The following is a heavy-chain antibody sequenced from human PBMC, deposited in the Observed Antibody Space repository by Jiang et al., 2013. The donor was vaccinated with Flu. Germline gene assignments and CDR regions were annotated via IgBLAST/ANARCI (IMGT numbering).Heavy chain of an antibody. Sequence: SGAEVKKPGSSVKVSCKASGGTFSTSAMSWVRQAPGQGLEWMGGIIPLFGKANHAQKFQGRVTITADESTSTAYMELRSLRSDDTAVYYCATVVREEHVWLLEGWGQGSLVTVSS. V-gene: IGHV1-69*01. D-gene: IGHD5-18*01. J-gene: IGHJ4*02. CDR1: GGTFSTSA. CDR2: IIPLFGKA. CDR3: ATVVREEHVWLLEG.